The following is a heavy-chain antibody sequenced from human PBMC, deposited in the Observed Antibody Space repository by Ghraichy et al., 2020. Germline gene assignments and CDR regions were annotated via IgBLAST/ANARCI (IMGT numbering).Heavy chain of an antibody. CDR3: AKKEPYEYDFWSGDWDNY. V-gene: IGHV3-23*01. D-gene: IGHD3-3*01. J-gene: IGHJ4*02. Sequence: GGSLRLSCAASGFTFSSYAMSWVRQAPGKGLEWVSGISGSGGSIYYADSVKGRFTISRDNSKNTLYLQMNSLRADDTAVYYCAKKEPYEYDFWSGDWDNYWGQGTLVTVSS. CDR2: ISGSGGSI. CDR1: GFTFSSYA.